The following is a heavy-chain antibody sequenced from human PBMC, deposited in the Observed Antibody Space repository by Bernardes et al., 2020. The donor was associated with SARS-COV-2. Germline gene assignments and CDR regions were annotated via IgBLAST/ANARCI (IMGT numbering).Heavy chain of an antibody. V-gene: IGHV4-59*01. CDR2: IYYSGST. CDR3: ASRLRKLSYYGMDV. D-gene: IGHD3-3*01. J-gene: IGHJ6*02. CDR1: GGSISSYY. Sequence: SETLSLTCTVSGGSISSYYWSWIRQPPGKGLEWIGYIYYSGSTNYNPSLKSRVTISVDTSKNQFSLKLSSVTAADTAVYYCASRLRKLSYYGMDVWGQGTTVTVSS.